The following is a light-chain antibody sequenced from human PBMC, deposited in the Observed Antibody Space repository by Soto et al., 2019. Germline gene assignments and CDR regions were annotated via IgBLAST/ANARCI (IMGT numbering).Light chain of an antibody. CDR3: QSYDSSLSGYV. CDR2: GNS. Sequence: QAVVTQPPSVSGAPGQRVTISCTGSSSNIGAGYDVHWYQQLPGTAPKLLIYGNSNRPSGVPDRFSGSKSGTSASLAITGRQAEDEADYCCQSYDSSLSGYVFGTGTKLTVL. CDR1: SSNIGAGYD. J-gene: IGLJ1*01. V-gene: IGLV1-40*01.